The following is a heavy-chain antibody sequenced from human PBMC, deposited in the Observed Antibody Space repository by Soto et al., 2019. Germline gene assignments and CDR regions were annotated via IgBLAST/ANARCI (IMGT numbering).Heavy chain of an antibody. CDR1: GGSFSGYY. Sequence: QVQLQQWGAGLLKPSETLSLTCAVYGGSFSGYYWSWIRQPPGKGLEWIGEINHSGSTNYNPPLNSRVPISLDTSKNQFSLKLSSVTAAHTAVYYCARRRPNKFDPWGQGTLLTLSS. CDR2: INHSGST. D-gene: IGHD6-6*01. CDR3: ARRRPNKFDP. V-gene: IGHV4-34*01. J-gene: IGHJ5*02.